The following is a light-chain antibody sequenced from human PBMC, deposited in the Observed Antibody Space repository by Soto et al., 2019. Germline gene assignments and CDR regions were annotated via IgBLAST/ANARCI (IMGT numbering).Light chain of an antibody. Sequence: DIQMTQSPSSVSGSVGDRVTLTCRASQTISSWLAWYQQKPGKAPKLLIYKASTLKSGVPSRFSGSGSGTEFTLTISSLQPDEFATYYCQHYNSYSEAVGQGTKVDIK. CDR2: KAS. CDR1: QTISSW. J-gene: IGKJ1*01. V-gene: IGKV1-5*03. CDR3: QHYNSYSEA.